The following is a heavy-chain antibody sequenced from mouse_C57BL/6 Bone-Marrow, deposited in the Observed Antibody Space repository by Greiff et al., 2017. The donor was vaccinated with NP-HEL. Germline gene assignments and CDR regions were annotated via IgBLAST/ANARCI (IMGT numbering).Heavy chain of an antibody. Sequence: VQLQQSDAELVKPGASVKISCKVSGYTFTDHTIHWMKQRPEQGLEWIGYIYPRDGSTKYNEKFKGKATLTADKSSSTAYMQLNSLTSEDSAVYFCARVGYYDYDGYAMDYWGQGTSVTVSS. CDR3: ARVGYYDYDGYAMDY. CDR1: GYTFTDHT. D-gene: IGHD2-4*01. J-gene: IGHJ4*01. CDR2: IYPRDGST. V-gene: IGHV1-78*01.